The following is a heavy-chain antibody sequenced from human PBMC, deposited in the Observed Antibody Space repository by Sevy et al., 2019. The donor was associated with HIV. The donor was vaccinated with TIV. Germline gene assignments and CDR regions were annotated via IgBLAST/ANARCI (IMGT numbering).Heavy chain of an antibody. Sequence: GGSLRLSCAASGFTFSSYSMNWVRQAPGKGLEWVSSISSSSSYIYYADSVKGRFTISRDNAKNSLYLQMNSLRAEDTAVYYCARVGYSGYDFEGGMDVWVQGTTVTVSS. J-gene: IGHJ6*02. CDR2: ISSSSSYI. CDR3: ARVGYSGYDFEGGMDV. D-gene: IGHD5-12*01. V-gene: IGHV3-21*01. CDR1: GFTFSSYS.